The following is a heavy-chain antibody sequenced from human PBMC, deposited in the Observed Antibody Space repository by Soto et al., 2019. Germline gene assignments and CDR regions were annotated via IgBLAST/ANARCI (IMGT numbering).Heavy chain of an antibody. Sequence: QGQLVQSGPEAKKPGASVKVSCKASGYTFSRYGISWVRQAPGQGLEWMGWISGYNGDTKYAQKVQGRDTLTINTSTYTAYMELRSLTSDDTAIYYCAKNGHPPYYYYGMDVWGQGTTVTVSS. D-gene: IGHD2-8*01. V-gene: IGHV1-18*01. CDR3: AKNGHPPYYYYGMDV. CDR1: GYTFSRYG. CDR2: ISGYNGDT. J-gene: IGHJ6*02.